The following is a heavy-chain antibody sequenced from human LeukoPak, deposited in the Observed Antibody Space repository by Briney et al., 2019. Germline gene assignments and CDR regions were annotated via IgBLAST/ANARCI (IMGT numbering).Heavy chain of an antibody. CDR1: GGSISSSNW. J-gene: IGHJ4*02. CDR3: ARVFDDLGTSILDY. V-gene: IGHV4-4*02. CDR2: IYHSGST. Sequence: SETLSLTCAVSGGSISSSNWWSWVRQPPGKGLEWIGEIYHSGSTNYNPSLKSRVTISVDKSKNQFSLKLSSVTAADTAVYYCARVFDDLGTSILDYWGQGTLGTVSS. D-gene: IGHD3-10*02.